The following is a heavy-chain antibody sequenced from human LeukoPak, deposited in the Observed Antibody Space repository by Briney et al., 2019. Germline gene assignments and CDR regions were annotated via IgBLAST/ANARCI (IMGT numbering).Heavy chain of an antibody. CDR2: INSDGSST. CDR1: GLTFSNYW. CDR3: EWVVVAAGFDY. D-gene: IGHD2-15*01. J-gene: IGHJ4*02. V-gene: IGHV3-74*01. Sequence: PGGSLRLSCAASGLTFSNYWMHWVRQAPGKGLVWVSRINSDGSSTNYADSVKGRFTISRDNAKNSLYLQMNSLRAEDTAVYYCEWVVVAAGFDYWGQGTLVTVSS.